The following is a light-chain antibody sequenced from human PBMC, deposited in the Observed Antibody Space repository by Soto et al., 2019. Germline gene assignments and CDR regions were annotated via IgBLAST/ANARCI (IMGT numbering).Light chain of an antibody. CDR2: DAS. J-gene: IGKJ5*01. CDR1: QSVSSSY. Sequence: EIVLTQSPGTLSLSPGERATLSCRASQSVSSSYVTWYQQKPGQAPRLLISDASSRATGIADRFSGSGSGTEFTLSISRLEPEDFAGYYCHQYGSSSTFSQVARLEMK. CDR3: HQYGSSST. V-gene: IGKV3-20*01.